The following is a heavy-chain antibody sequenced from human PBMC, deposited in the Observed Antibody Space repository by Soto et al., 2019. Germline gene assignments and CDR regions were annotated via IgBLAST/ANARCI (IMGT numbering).Heavy chain of an antibody. V-gene: IGHV3-74*01. Sequence: EVQLVESGGGLVQSGGSLRLSCAASGCTFSNYWMHWVRQAPGKGLLWVSLIRGDGINTKYADSVKGRFTISRDNAKNTIFLQMNSLTAEDTAVYYCATLYGPFDIWGQGTLVTVSS. CDR1: GCTFSNYW. CDR3: ATLYGPFDI. D-gene: IGHD3-16*01. CDR2: IRGDGINT. J-gene: IGHJ3*02.